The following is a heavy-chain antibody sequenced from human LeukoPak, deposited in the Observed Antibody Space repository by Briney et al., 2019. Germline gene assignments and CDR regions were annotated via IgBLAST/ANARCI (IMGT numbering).Heavy chain of an antibody. CDR3: ARDDSSGYYYVIFDY. D-gene: IGHD3-22*01. CDR1: GYTFTSYC. V-gene: IGHV1-46*01. CDR2: INPSGGST. J-gene: IGHJ4*02. Sequence: ASVKVSCKASGYTFTSYCMHWVRQAPGQGLEWMGIINPSGGSTSYAQKFQGRVTMTRDMSTSTVYMELSSLRSEDTAVYYCARDDSSGYYYVIFDYWGQGTLVTVSS.